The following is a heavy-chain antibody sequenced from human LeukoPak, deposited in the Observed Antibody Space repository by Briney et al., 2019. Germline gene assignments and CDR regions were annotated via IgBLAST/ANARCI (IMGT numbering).Heavy chain of an antibody. D-gene: IGHD6-19*01. CDR2: ISYDGSNK. CDR1: GFTFSSYA. J-gene: IGHJ4*02. CDR3: ARGGVGCFDY. Sequence: GGSLRLSCAASGFTFSSYAMHWVRQAPGKGLEWVAVISYDGSNKHYADSVKGRLTISRDNAKNTVYLQMNSLRAEDTAVYYCARGGVGCFDYWGQGALVAVSS. V-gene: IGHV3-30-3*01.